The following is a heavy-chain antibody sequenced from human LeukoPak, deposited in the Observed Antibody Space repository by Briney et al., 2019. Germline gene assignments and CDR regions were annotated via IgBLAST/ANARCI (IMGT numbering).Heavy chain of an antibody. V-gene: IGHV3-23*01. CDR1: GFTFSSYA. J-gene: IGHJ4*02. Sequence: GRSLRLSCAASGFTFSSYAMNWVSQAPGKGLEWLSTISTSGGATYYADSVQGRFTISRDNSKNTLYLQMKSLRAEDTAVYYCAKDKGTAAYYFDYWGQGTLVTVSS. D-gene: IGHD3-16*01. CDR3: AKDKGTAAYYFDY. CDR2: ISTSGGAT.